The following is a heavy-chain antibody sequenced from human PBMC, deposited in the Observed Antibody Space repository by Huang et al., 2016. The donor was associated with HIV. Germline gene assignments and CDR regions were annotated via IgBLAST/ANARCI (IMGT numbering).Heavy chain of an antibody. V-gene: IGHV1-18*01. Sequence: QVQLVQSGAEVKKPGASVKVSCTASGYSFSNYGISWVGQAPGKGLGWMGLISAYNGNTNAAQKVQDRVSMTTDTSTNTAYMELRSLRSDDTAVYYCARDIGVAEFDYWGQGTLVTVSS. D-gene: IGHD3-3*01. J-gene: IGHJ4*02. CDR1: GYSFSNYG. CDR2: ISAYNGNT. CDR3: ARDIGVAEFDY.